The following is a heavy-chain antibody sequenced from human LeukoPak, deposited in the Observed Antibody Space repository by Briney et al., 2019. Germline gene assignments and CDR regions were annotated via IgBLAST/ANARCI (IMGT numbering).Heavy chain of an antibody. CDR1: GFTFSSYW. D-gene: IGHD3-10*01. Sequence: PGGSLRLSCAASGFTFSSYWMHWVRQAPGKGLVWVSRINSDGSSTSYADSVKGRFTISRDTAMNTLYLHMHSLREEDTADYYCTRGRGAYSWFDPWGQGTQVTVSS. V-gene: IGHV3-74*01. CDR2: INSDGSST. J-gene: IGHJ5*02. CDR3: TRGRGAYSWFDP.